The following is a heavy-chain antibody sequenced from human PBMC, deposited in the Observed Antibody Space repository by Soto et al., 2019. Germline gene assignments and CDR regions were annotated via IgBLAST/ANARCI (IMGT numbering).Heavy chain of an antibody. Sequence: LSLTCTVSGGSIRSSSYYWGWIRQSPGKGLEWIGSIYYSGSTDYNPSLKSRVTISVDTSKNQFSLKLNSVSAADTAVFYCARLDRITMTVVGGTDAFDIWGQGTMVTVSS. J-gene: IGHJ3*02. D-gene: IGHD3-22*01. CDR2: IYYSGST. V-gene: IGHV4-39*01. CDR3: ARLDRITMTVVGGTDAFDI. CDR1: GGSIRSSSYY.